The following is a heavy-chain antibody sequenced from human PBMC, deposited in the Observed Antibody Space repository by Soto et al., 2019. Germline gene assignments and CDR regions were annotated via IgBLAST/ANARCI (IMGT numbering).Heavy chain of an antibody. CDR3: ASTASKFVTSLDF. D-gene: IGHD4-4*01. Sequence: PSQTLSLTCVVSGDSVSSSSGAWIWIRQSPSRGLEWLGRTYYRSQFYHDYAISVRGRISINPDTTRNQFSLQLNSVTPEDTAVYFCASTASKFVTSLDFWGQGILVTRLL. V-gene: IGHV6-1*01. CDR1: GDSVSSSSGA. J-gene: IGHJ4*02. CDR2: TYYRSQFYH.